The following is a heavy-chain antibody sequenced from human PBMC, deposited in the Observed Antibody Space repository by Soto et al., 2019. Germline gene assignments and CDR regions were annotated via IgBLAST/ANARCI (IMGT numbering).Heavy chain of an antibody. V-gene: IGHV4-31*03. Sequence: QVQLQESGPGLVKPSQTLSLTCTVSGASVSSGGYYWSWVRQPPGKGLEWIGYIYDSGSTVYNPSLKARLSISGDSYRNQFSLRLSSVTAADTAVYYCARGGVRTTFRHWGQGALVTVSS. J-gene: IGHJ4*02. D-gene: IGHD3-10*01. CDR1: GASVSSGGYY. CDR2: IYDSGST. CDR3: ARGGVRTTFRH.